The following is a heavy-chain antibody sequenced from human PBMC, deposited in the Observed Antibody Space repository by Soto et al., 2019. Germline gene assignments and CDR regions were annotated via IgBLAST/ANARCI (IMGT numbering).Heavy chain of an antibody. Sequence: EVQLVESGGGLVQPGGSLKLSCAASGFTFSGSAMHWVRQASGKGLEWVGRIRSKANSYATAYAASVKGRFTISRDDSTNTAYLQMTSLTTEDTAVYYCTRGDGYTISAEYFQHWGQGTLVTVSS. CDR3: TRGDGYTISAEYFQH. J-gene: IGHJ1*01. V-gene: IGHV3-73*01. CDR1: GFTFSGSA. CDR2: IRSKANSYAT. D-gene: IGHD5-12*01.